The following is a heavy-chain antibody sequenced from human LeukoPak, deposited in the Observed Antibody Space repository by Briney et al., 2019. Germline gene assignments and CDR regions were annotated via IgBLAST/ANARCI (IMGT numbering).Heavy chain of an antibody. V-gene: IGHV5-51*01. CDR3: TRRPAGSSAYYYYAMDV. CDR1: GYSFADYW. D-gene: IGHD2-15*01. CDR2: IYPGDSET. Sequence: GESLKISCKGSGYSFADYWIGWVRQMPGKGLEWMGIIYPGDSETKYSPSFQGQVTVSADKSINTAYLQWSSLKASDTAIYYCTRRPAGSSAYYYYAMDVWGQGTTVTVSS. J-gene: IGHJ6*02.